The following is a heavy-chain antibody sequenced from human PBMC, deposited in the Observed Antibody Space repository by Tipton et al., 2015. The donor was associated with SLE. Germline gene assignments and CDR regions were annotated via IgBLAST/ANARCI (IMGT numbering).Heavy chain of an antibody. J-gene: IGHJ3*02. CDR2: IYHSGST. Sequence: TLSLTCTVSGYSISTGYYWGWIRQPPGKGLEWIGSIYHSGSTYYNPSLNSRVSISEDMSKNQFPLKLSSVTAADTAVYYCAREPRPRGALKGAFDIWGQGTMVTVSS. V-gene: IGHV4-38-2*02. CDR1: GYSISTGYY. CDR3: AREPRPRGALKGAFDI.